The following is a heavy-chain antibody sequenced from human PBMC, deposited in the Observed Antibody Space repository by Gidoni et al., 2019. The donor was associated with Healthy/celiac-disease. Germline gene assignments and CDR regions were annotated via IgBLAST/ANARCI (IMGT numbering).Heavy chain of an antibody. CDR1: GGTFSSYA. CDR2: IIPIFGTA. D-gene: IGHD6-19*01. Sequence: QVQLVQSGAEVKKPGSSVKVSCKASGGTFSSYAISWVRQAPGQGLEWMGGIIPIFGTANYAQKFQGRVTITADESTSTAYMELSSLRSEDTAVYYCARPVAGTIPYYYYYGMDVWGQGTTVTVSS. V-gene: IGHV1-69*01. J-gene: IGHJ6*02. CDR3: ARPVAGTIPYYYYYGMDV.